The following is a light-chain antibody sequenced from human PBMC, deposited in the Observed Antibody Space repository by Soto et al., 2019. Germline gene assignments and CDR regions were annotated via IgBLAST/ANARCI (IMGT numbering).Light chain of an antibody. CDR3: QSYDSSLSGHYV. CDR2: GNS. V-gene: IGLV1-40*01. CDR1: SSNIGAGYD. Sequence: QSVLTQPPSVSGAQGQRVTISCTGNSSNIGAGYDVHWYQQLPGTAHKLLIYGNSNRPSGVPDRFSGSKSGTSASLAITGLQAGDEADYYCQSYDSSLSGHYVFGTGTKVTVL. J-gene: IGLJ1*01.